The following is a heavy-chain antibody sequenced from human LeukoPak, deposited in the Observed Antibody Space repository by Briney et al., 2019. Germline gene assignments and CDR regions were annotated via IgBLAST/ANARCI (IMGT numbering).Heavy chain of an antibody. D-gene: IGHD5-18*01. CDR2: IIPIFGTA. Sequence: EASVKVSFKASGGTFISYAISWVRQAPGQGLEWMGGIIPIFGTANYAQKFQGRVTITADGSTSTAYMELSSLRSEDTAVYYCARPGYSYNYHYCGMDVWGQGTTVTVSS. CDR1: GGTFISYA. V-gene: IGHV1-69*13. J-gene: IGHJ6*02. CDR3: ARPGYSYNYHYCGMDV.